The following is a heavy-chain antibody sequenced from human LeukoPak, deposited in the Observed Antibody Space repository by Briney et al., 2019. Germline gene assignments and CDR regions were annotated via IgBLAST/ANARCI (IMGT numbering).Heavy chain of an antibody. V-gene: IGHV3-66*01. Sequence: GGSLRLSCAASGFTVSSNYMSWVRQAPGKGLEWVSVIYSGGSTYYADSVKGRFTISRDNSKNTLYLQMNSLRAEDTAVYHCAKGYTSGWPYYFDYWGQGTLVTVSS. D-gene: IGHD6-19*01. CDR2: IYSGGST. CDR3: AKGYTSGWPYYFDY. J-gene: IGHJ4*02. CDR1: GFTVSSNY.